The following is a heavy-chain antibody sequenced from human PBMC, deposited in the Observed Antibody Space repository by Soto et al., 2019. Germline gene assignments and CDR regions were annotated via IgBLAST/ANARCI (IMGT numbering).Heavy chain of an antibody. CDR2: IYYSGST. Sequence: PSETLSLTCTVSGGSISSSSYYWGWIRQPPGKGLEWIGSIYYSGSTYYNPSLKSRVTISVDTSKNQFSLKLSSVTAADTAVYYCARQSRIEWWFDLWGQGTLDTVSS. J-gene: IGHJ5*02. CDR1: GGSISSSSYY. V-gene: IGHV4-39*01. D-gene: IGHD5-12*01. CDR3: ARQSRIEWWFDL.